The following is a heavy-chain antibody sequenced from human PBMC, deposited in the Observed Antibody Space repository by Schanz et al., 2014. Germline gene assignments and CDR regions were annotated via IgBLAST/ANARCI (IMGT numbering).Heavy chain of an antibody. CDR1: GFTFDDYT. J-gene: IGHJ4*02. CDR3: AKDLAVAGDY. V-gene: IGHV3-43*01. CDR2: ISWNGGTT. D-gene: IGHD6-19*01. Sequence: EVQLVESGGIVVRPGGSLRLSCAASGFTFDDYTMHWIRQPPGKGLEWVSLISWNGGTTYYADSVKGRFTISRDNSKNTLYLQXXXXXXXXTAVYYCAKDLAVAGDYWGQGTLVTVSS.